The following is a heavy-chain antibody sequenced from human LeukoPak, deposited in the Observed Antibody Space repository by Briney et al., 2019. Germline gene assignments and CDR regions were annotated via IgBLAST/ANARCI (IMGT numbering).Heavy chain of an antibody. J-gene: IGHJ4*02. CDR3: ARSLYYYVSGRRGFDY. V-gene: IGHV4-59*01. CDR1: GGSISNYY. D-gene: IGHD3-10*01. CDR2: IYYSGST. Sequence: ASEALSLTCTVSGGSISNYYWSWIRQPPGKGLEWIGRIYYSGSTNYNPSLKSRVTISVDTSKNQFSLKLSSVTAADTAVYYCARSLYYYVSGRRGFDYWGQGTLVTVSS.